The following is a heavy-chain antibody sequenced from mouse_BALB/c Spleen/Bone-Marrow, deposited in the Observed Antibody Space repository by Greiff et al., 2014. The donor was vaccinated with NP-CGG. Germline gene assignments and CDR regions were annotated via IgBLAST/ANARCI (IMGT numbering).Heavy chain of an antibody. CDR2: INPSNGRA. CDR1: GYTFTSYW. D-gene: IGHD4-1*01. V-gene: IGHV1S81*02. Sequence: QVQLQQSGAERVKPGASVKLSCKASGYTFTSYWMHWVKQRPGQGLEWIGEINPSNGRANYNEKFKSKATLTVDKSSSTAYMQLSSLTSEDSAVYYCARDWDEAYYFDYWGQGTTLTVSS. J-gene: IGHJ2*01. CDR3: ARDWDEAYYFDY.